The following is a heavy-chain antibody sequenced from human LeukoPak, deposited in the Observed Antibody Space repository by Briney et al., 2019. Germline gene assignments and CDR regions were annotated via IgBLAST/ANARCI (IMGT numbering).Heavy chain of an antibody. V-gene: IGHV1-2*02. CDR2: INPNSGGT. J-gene: IGHJ4*02. Sequence: GASVKVSCKASGYTFTSYGISWVRQAPGQGLEWMGWINPNSGGTNYAQKFQGRVTMTRDTSISTAYMELSRLRSDDTAVYYCASEGLITMVRGVFFDYWGQGTLVTVSS. CDR1: GYTFTSYG. CDR3: ASEGLITMVRGVFFDY. D-gene: IGHD3-10*01.